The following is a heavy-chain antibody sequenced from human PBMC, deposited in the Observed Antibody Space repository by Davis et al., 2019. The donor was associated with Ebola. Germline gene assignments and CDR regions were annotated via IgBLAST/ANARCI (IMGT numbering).Heavy chain of an antibody. Sequence: PGGSLRLSCAASGFTFSSYDMHWVCQATGKGLEWVSAIGTAGDTYYPGSVKGRFTISREKAKNSLYLQMNSLRGEDTAVYYCARAGFGEIYFDYWGQGTLVTVSS. CDR2: IGTAGDT. V-gene: IGHV3-13*01. CDR3: ARAGFGEIYFDY. J-gene: IGHJ4*02. CDR1: GFTFSSYD. D-gene: IGHD3-10*01.